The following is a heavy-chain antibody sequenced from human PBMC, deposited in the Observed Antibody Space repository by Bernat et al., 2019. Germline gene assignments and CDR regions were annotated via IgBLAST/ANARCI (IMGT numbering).Heavy chain of an antibody. CDR3: AREWDY. V-gene: IGHV1-18*01. Sequence: QVQLVQSGAEVKKPGASVRVSCKASGYTFSSYGISWVRQAPGQGLEWVGWISPYSGNTIYAQRLQGRVTMTTDTSTNTAYMELRSLIFDDTAVYYCAREWDYWGQGTLVTVSS. CDR2: ISPYSGNT. CDR1: GYTFSSYG. D-gene: IGHD3-3*01. J-gene: IGHJ4*02.